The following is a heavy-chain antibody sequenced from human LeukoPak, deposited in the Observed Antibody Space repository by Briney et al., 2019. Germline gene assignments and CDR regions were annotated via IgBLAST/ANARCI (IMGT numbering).Heavy chain of an antibody. V-gene: IGHV3-30*04. CDR3: ARVDGSGSYRPLYYYYCMDV. D-gene: IGHD3-10*01. J-gene: IGHJ6*03. CDR1: GFTFSAYA. Sequence: GGSLRLSCAASGFTFSAYAMHWVRQAPGKGLEWVAVISYDGTNTYYADSAKGRFTISRDNSKNALYLQMNSLRAEDTAVYYCARVDGSGSYRPLYYYYCMDVWGKGTTVTVSS. CDR2: ISYDGTNT.